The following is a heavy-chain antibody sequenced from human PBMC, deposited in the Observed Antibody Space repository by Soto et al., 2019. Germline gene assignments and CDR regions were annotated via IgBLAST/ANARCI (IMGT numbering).Heavy chain of an antibody. CDR1: GGTFSSYA. CDR3: ARDGAVAVVGYYFDY. CDR2: IIPIVGTA. Sequence: QVQLVQSGAEVKKPGSSVKVSCKASGGTFSSYAISWVRQAPGQGLEWMGGIIPIVGTAHYAQKFQGRVTITADESTSTAYMELSSVRSEDTAVYYCARDGAVAVVGYYFDYWGQGTLVTVSS. V-gene: IGHV1-69*01. D-gene: IGHD6-19*01. J-gene: IGHJ4*02.